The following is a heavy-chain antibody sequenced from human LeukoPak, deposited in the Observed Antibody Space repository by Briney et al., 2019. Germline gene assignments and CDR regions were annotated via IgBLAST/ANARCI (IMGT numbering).Heavy chain of an antibody. CDR1: GYSISSGYY. Sequence: SETLSLTCTVSGYSISSGYYWGWIRQPPGKGLEWIGSIYHSGSTYYNLSLKSRVTISVDTSKNQFSLKLSSVTAADTAVYYCARERVPAAIDYWGQGTLVTVSS. CDR2: IYHSGST. D-gene: IGHD2-2*01. V-gene: IGHV4-38-2*02. CDR3: ARERVPAAIDY. J-gene: IGHJ4*02.